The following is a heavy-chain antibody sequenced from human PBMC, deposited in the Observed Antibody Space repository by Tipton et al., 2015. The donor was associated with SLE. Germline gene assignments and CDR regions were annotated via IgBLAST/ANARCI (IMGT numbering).Heavy chain of an antibody. Sequence: TLSLTCTVSGDSISNSYWSWIRQPPGQGLQWIGYIHYTGSSSYNPSLKSRVTMSVDTSKNQFSLKLTSVTAADTAVYFCARGLDDWKSGKNWFDSWGQGTPVTVSS. CDR2: IHYTGSS. J-gene: IGHJ5*01. V-gene: IGHV4-59*01. CDR3: ARGLDDWKSGKNWFDS. CDR1: GDSISNSY. D-gene: IGHD3-3*01.